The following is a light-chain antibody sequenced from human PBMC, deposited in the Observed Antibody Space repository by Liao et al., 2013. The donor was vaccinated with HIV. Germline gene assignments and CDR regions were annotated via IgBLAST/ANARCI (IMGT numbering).Light chain of an antibody. V-gene: IGLV3-1*01. J-gene: IGLJ1*01. CDR2: QDN. Sequence: SYELTQPPSVSVSPGQTASITCSGDKLGDKYACWYQQKPGQSPVLVIHQDNKRPSGVPERFSGSNSGNTATLTISRVEAGDEADYYCQVWDSTSDHPGYVFGTGTKVTV. CDR3: QVWDSTSDHPGYV. CDR1: KLGDKY.